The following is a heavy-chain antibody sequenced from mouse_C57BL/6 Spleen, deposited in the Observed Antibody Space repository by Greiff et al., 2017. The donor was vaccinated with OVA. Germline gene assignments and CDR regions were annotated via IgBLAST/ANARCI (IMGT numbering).Heavy chain of an antibody. CDR3: ARGDDGYCDYAMDY. CDR2: IYPRSGNT. Sequence: QVQLKESGAELARPGASVKLSCKASGYTFTSYGISWVKQRTGQGLEWIGEIYPRSGNTYYNEKFKGKATLTADKSSSTAYMELRSLTSEDSAVYFCARGDDGYCDYAMDYWGQGTSVTVSS. D-gene: IGHD2-3*01. CDR1: GYTFTSYG. V-gene: IGHV1-81*01. J-gene: IGHJ4*01.